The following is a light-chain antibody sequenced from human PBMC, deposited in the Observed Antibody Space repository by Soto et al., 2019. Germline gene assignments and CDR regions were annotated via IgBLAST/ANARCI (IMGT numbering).Light chain of an antibody. CDR1: QGIRSY. V-gene: IGKV1-8*01. J-gene: IGKJ4*01. CDR3: QQYESYPLT. CDR2: AAS. Sequence: AIRMTQSPSSLSASTGDRVTITCRASQGIRSYLACYQQKPGKAPKLLIYAASTLHSGVPSRFSGSGSGTDFTLTISCLQSEDFATYYCQQYESYPLTFGGGTKVEIK.